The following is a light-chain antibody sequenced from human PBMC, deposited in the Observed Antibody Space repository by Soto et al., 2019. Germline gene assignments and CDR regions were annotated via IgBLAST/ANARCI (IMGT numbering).Light chain of an antibody. V-gene: IGKV3D-15*01. J-gene: IGKJ4*01. CDR2: ASS. Sequence: VMTQSPAKLSVSPGEGVTLFCRASQNVDTKLAWYQMKPGQDPRLLIYASSTRAAGIPGTFGGSGSRTQFSLTISSVQSKDAAEYECQQDYHWGLSFGGGTKVEI. CDR3: QQDYHWGLS. CDR1: QNVDTK.